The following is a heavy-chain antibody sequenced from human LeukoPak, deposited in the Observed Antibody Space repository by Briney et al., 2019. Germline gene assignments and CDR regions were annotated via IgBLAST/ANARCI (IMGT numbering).Heavy chain of an antibody. Sequence: SETLSLTCTVSGGSISSYYWSWIRQPPGKGLEWIGYIDNSGSTNYNPSLKSRVTISVDTSKNQFSLKLSSVTAADTAVYYCARMIVATAPDAFDIWGQGTMVTVSS. CDR1: GGSISSYY. D-gene: IGHD5-12*01. V-gene: IGHV4-59*12. CDR2: IDNSGST. J-gene: IGHJ3*02. CDR3: ARMIVATAPDAFDI.